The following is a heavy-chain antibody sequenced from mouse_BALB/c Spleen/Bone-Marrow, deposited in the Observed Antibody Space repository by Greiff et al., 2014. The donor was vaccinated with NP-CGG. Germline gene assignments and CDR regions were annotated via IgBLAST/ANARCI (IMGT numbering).Heavy chain of an antibody. D-gene: IGHD1-1*01. CDR3: ARHGSSYAMDY. CDR1: GFTFSSYY. J-gene: IGHJ4*01. CDR2: INSNGGST. V-gene: IGHV5-6-2*01. Sequence: LQQSGGGLVKLGGSLKLSCAASGFTFSSYYMSWVRQTPEKRLELVAAINSNGGSTYYPDTVKGRFTISRDNAKNTLYLQMSSLKSEDTALYYCARHGSSYAMDYWGQGTSVTVSS.